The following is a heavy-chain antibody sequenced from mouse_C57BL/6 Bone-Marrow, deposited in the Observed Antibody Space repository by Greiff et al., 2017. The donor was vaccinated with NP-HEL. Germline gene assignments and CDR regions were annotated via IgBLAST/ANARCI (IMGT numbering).Heavy chain of an antibody. CDR3: ARDHYDVGY. CDR1: GFTFSSYA. V-gene: IGHV5-4*01. J-gene: IGHJ2*01. CDR2: ISDGGSYT. D-gene: IGHD1-2*01. Sequence: EVKLMESGGGLVKPGGSLKLSCAASGFTFSSYAMSWVRQTPEKRLEWVATISDGGSYTYYPDNVKGRFTISRDNAKNNLYLQMSHLKSEDTAMYYCARDHYDVGYWGQGTTLTVSS.